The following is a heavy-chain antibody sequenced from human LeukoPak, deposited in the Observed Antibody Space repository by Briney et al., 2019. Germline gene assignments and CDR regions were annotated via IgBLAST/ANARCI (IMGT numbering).Heavy chain of an antibody. V-gene: IGHV3-21*01. D-gene: IGHD2-15*01. Sequence: KPGGSLRLSCAASGFTFSRYSMNWVRRAPGKGLEWVSSISSSSSYIYYADSVKGRFTISRDNAKNSLYLQMNSLRAEDTAVYYCARVPSGGSCLACVYWGQGTLVTVSS. J-gene: IGHJ4*02. CDR1: GFTFSRYS. CDR2: ISSSSSYI. CDR3: ARVPSGGSCLACVY.